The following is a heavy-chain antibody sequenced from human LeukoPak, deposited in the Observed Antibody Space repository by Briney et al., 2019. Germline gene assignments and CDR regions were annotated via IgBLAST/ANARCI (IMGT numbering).Heavy chain of an antibody. Sequence: ASVKVSCKASGYTFTNYYMHWVRQAPGQGLEWMGLINPSLGSTSYAQKFQGRVTMTRDTSTTTVYMDLSSLRSDDTAVYYCGRGDSSWPYNWFDPWGHGTLVTVSS. D-gene: IGHD6-13*01. V-gene: IGHV1-46*01. J-gene: IGHJ5*02. CDR2: INPSLGST. CDR1: GYTFTNYY. CDR3: GRGDSSWPYNWFDP.